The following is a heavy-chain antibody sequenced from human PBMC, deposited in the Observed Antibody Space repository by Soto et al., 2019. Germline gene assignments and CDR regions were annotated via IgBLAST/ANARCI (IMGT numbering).Heavy chain of an antibody. J-gene: IGHJ5*02. D-gene: IGHD5-12*01. CDR3: AKGRGYDYSGWFDP. CDR2: IYYSGST. CDR1: GDAVTSYY. V-gene: IGHV4-59*02. Sequence: QVQLQESGPGLVKPSETLSLTCTVSGDAVTSYYWTWIRRPPGKGLEWIGYIYYSGSTVYNPSLESRVTISLDTSKNQFSLNLSSVTAADTAVYYCAKGRGYDYSGWFDPWGQGTLVTVSS.